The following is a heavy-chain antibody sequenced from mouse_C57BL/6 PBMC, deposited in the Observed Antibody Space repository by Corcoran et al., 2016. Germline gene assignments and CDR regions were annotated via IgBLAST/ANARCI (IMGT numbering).Heavy chain of an antibody. J-gene: IGHJ3*01. CDR1: GYAFSSYW. CDR2: IYPGDGDT. V-gene: IGHV1-80*01. D-gene: IGHD3-2*02. Sequence: QVQLQQSGAELVKPGASVKISCKASGYAFSSYWMNWVKQRPGKGLEWIGQIYPGDGDTNYNGKFKGKATLTADKSSGTAYMQLSSLTSEDSAVYFCARCETAQATWFAYWGQGTLVTVSA. CDR3: ARCETAQATWFAY.